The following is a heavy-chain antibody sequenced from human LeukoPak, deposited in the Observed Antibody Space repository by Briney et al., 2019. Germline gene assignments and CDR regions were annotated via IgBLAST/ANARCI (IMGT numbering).Heavy chain of an antibody. J-gene: IGHJ5*02. CDR3: ARDLGQYYDTSDNWFDP. D-gene: IGHD3-22*01. V-gene: IGHV3-74*01. CDR1: GFTFSNYW. Sequence: GGSLGLSCAASGFTFSNYWMHWVRQAPGKGLVWVSRINSDGINTSYADSVKGRFTISRDNAKNTLNLQMNSLRAEDTAVYYCARDLGQYYDTSDNWFDPWGQGTLVTVSS. CDR2: INSDGINT.